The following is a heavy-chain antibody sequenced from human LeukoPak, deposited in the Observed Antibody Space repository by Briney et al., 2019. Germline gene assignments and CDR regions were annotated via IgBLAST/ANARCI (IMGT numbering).Heavy chain of an antibody. CDR1: GFTFSSYA. V-gene: IGHV3-23*01. CDR3: AKRRRYYYDSSGYYYEGVEDPLDY. D-gene: IGHD3-22*01. Sequence: GGSLRLSCAASGFTFSSYAMSWFRQAPGKGLEWVSSISGSGVSTYYADSVKGRFTISRDNSKNTLYLQMNSLRAEDTAVYYCAKRRRYYYDSSGYYYEGVEDPLDYWGQGTLVTVSS. CDR2: ISGSGVST. J-gene: IGHJ4*02.